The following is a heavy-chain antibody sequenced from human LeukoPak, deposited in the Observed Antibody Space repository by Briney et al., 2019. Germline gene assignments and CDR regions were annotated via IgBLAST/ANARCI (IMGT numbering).Heavy chain of an antibody. CDR1: GYTFTSYY. CDR3: ARDSWWYEIDY. Sequence: ASVKVSCKASGYTFTSYYMHWVRQAPGQGLEWMGIINPSGGSTSYAQKFQGRVTMTRDTSTSTVYIELSSLRSEDTAVYYCARDSWWYEIDYWGQGTLVTVSS. D-gene: IGHD2-15*01. J-gene: IGHJ4*02. V-gene: IGHV1-46*01. CDR2: INPSGGST.